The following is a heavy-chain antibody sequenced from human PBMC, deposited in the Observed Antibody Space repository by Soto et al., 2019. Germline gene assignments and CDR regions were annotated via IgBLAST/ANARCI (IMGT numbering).Heavy chain of an antibody. Sequence: GASVKVSCKASGFTFTSSAVQWVRQARGQLLEWIGWIVVGSGNTNYAQKFQERVTITRDMSTSTAYMELSSLRSDDTAVYYCARDVPIYYDSSAQGPYNWFDPWGQGTLVTVSS. J-gene: IGHJ5*02. CDR2: IVVGSGNT. D-gene: IGHD3-22*01. V-gene: IGHV1-58*01. CDR3: ARDVPIYYDSSAQGPYNWFDP. CDR1: GFTFTSSA.